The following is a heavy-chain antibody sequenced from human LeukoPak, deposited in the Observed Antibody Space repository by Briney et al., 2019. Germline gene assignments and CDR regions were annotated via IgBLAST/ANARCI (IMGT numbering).Heavy chain of an antibody. CDR2: IIPIFGTA. Sequence: ASVKVSCKASGYAFVGYFMHWVRQAPGQGLEWMGGIIPIFGTAIYAQKFQGRVTITTDESTSTAYMELSSLRSEDTAVYYCARGYSSSWYVYWGQGTLVTVSS. D-gene: IGHD6-13*01. CDR1: GYAFVGYF. V-gene: IGHV1-69*05. CDR3: ARGYSSSWYVY. J-gene: IGHJ4*02.